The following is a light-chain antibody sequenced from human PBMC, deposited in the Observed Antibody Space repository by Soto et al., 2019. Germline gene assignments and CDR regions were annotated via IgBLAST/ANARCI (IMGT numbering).Light chain of an antibody. V-gene: IGLV1-40*01. J-gene: IGLJ1*01. CDR2: GDI. CDR3: QSYDSSLFYV. Sequence: QLVLTQPPSVSGAPGQRVTISCTGSRSNIGADYDVHWYKQLPGTAPKLLIYGDINRPSGVPDRFTGSKSGTSASLAITGLQAEDEAVYYCQSYDSSLFYVFGTGTKVTVL. CDR1: RSNIGADYD.